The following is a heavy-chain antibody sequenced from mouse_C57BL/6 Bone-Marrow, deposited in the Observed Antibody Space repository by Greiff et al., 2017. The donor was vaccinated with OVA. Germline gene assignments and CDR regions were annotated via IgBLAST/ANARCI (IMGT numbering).Heavy chain of an antibody. J-gene: IGHJ4*01. CDR2: IYPGNSDT. Sequence: EVQLVESGTVLARPGASVKMSCKTSGYTFTSYWMHWVKQRPGQGLEWIGAIYPGNSDTSYNQKFKGKAKLTAVTSASTAYMELSSLTNEDSAVYYCTRGIYDGYYNYYAMDYWGQGTSVTVSS. CDR3: TRGIYDGYYNYYAMDY. CDR1: GYTFTSYW. V-gene: IGHV1-5*01. D-gene: IGHD2-3*01.